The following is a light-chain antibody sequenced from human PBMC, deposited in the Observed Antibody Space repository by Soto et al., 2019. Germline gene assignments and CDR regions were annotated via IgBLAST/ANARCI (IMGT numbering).Light chain of an antibody. Sequence: DIQMTQSPSSLSASVGDRVTITCRTSQPISDYFNWYQQKPGKAPTLLIYTKSNLQSGVPSRFSGSGSATHFTLTISSLQPEDFATYYCQQHYNTPRTFGQGTQVEI. CDR2: TKS. CDR1: QPISDY. J-gene: IGKJ1*01. CDR3: QQHYNTPRT. V-gene: IGKV1-39*01.